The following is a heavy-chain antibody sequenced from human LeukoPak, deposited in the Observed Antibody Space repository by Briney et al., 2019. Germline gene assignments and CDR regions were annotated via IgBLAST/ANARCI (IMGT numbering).Heavy chain of an antibody. J-gene: IGHJ4*02. D-gene: IGHD3-10*01. CDR1: GGSISSYY. V-gene: IGHV4-59*01. CDR2: IYYSGST. Sequence: SETLSLTCTVSGGSISSYYWSWIRQPPGKGLEWIGYIYYSGSTNYNPSLKSRVTISVDTSKNQFSLKLSSVTAADTAVYYCAREGGRLLWFGRSDYWGQGTLVTVSS. CDR3: AREGGRLLWFGRSDY.